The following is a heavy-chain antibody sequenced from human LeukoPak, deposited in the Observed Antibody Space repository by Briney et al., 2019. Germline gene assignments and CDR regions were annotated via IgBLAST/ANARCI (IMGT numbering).Heavy chain of an antibody. CDR3: ARHPIGYCSGGSCYDYYYMDV. V-gene: IGHV4-39*01. D-gene: IGHD2-15*01. CDR1: GGSISSSSYY. Sequence: SETLSLTCTVSGGSISSSSYYWGWIRQPPGKGLEWIGSIYYSGSTYYNPSLKSRVTISVDTSKKQFSLKLSSVTAADTAVYYCARHPIGYCSGGSCYDYYYMDVWGKGTTVTVSS. CDR2: IYYSGST. J-gene: IGHJ6*03.